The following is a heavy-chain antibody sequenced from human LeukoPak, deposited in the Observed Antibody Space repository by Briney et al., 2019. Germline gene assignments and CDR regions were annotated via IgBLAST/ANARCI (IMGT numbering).Heavy chain of an antibody. D-gene: IGHD3-22*01. CDR3: ARLGTPPYYYDSSGYLDWFDP. Sequence: ASVKVSCKASGYTFTSYGISWVRQAPGQGLEWMGWINTNTGNPTYAQGFTGRFVFSLDTSVSTAYLQISSLKAEDTAVYYCARLGTPPYYYDSSGYLDWFDPWGQGTLVTVSS. CDR1: GYTFTSYG. CDR2: INTNTGNP. J-gene: IGHJ5*02. V-gene: IGHV7-4-1*02.